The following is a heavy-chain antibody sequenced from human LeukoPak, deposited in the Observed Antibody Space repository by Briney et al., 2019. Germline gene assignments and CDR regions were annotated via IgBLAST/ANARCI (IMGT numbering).Heavy chain of an antibody. CDR2: INPNSGGT. V-gene: IGHV1-2*02. CDR3: ARDDRLTIFGVVTLFDY. Sequence: ASVKVSCKASGYTFTGYYMHWVRQARGQGLECMGWINPNSGGTNYAQKFQGRVTITRDTSISTAYMELSRLRSDDTAVYYCARDDRLTIFGVVTLFDYWGQGTLVSVSS. D-gene: IGHD3-3*01. J-gene: IGHJ4*02. CDR1: GYTFTGYY.